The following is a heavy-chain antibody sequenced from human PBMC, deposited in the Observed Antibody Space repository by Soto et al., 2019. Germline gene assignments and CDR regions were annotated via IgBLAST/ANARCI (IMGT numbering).Heavy chain of an antibody. V-gene: IGHV4-31*03. D-gene: IGHD2-15*01. Sequence: SETLSLTCTVSGGSINSGGYFWSWIRQHPGKGLEWIGYIFYSGSTFYNPSLQSRLTTSVDTSKNQFSLKLTSVTAADTAVYYCARGDCSGSNCYYFDFRGQGTLVTVSS. CDR3: ARGDCSGSNCYYFDF. CDR2: IFYSGST. J-gene: IGHJ4*02. CDR1: GGSINSGGYF.